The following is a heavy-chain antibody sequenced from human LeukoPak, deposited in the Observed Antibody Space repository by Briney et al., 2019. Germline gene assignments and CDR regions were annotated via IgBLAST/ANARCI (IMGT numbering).Heavy chain of an antibody. CDR1: GGSISSYY. D-gene: IGHD5-18*01. J-gene: IGHJ4*02. CDR3: ATHSYGYGFDY. Sequence: SETLSLTCTVSGGSISSYYWSWIRQPPGKGLEWIGYIYYSGSTNYNPSLKSRVTISVDTSKNQFSLKLSSVTAADTAVYYCATHSYGYGFDYWGQGTLVTVSS. CDR2: IYYSGST. V-gene: IGHV4-59*08.